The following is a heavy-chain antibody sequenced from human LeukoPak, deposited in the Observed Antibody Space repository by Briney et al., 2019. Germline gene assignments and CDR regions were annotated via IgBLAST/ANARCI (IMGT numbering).Heavy chain of an antibody. CDR1: GYSFTSYW. CDR2: IYPSDSDT. J-gene: IGHJ5*02. D-gene: IGHD3-10*01. CDR3: VRRDFYGSGTYYIQRTWFDP. Sequence: GESLKISFKGSGYSFTSYWIGWVRQMPGKGLEWMGTIYPSDSDTRYSPSFQGQVTISADKTISTAYLQWSSLKASDTAMYYCVRRDFYGSGTYYIQRTWFDPWGQGTLVTVSS. V-gene: IGHV5-51*01.